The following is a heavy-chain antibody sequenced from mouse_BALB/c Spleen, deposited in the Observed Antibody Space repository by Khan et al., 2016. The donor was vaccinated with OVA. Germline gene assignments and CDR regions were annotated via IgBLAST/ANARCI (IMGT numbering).Heavy chain of an antibody. D-gene: IGHD2-14*01. CDR1: GFSLSRYN. Sequence: QIQLVQSGPGLVAPSQSLSITCTVSGFSLSRYNIHWVRQPPGKGLEWLGMIWGGGGTDYNSTLKSRLNISKDNSKSQVFLKMNSLQTDDTAMYSCARAYYRYDGYYAMDYWGQGTSVTVSS. CDR3: ARAYYRYDGYYAMDY. V-gene: IGHV2-6-4*01. J-gene: IGHJ4*01. CDR2: IWGGGGT.